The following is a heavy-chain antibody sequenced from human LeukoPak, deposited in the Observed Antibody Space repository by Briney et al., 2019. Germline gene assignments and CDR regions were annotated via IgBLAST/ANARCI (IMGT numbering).Heavy chain of an antibody. CDR1: GGSISSYY. J-gene: IGHJ4*02. CDR3: ARDYVGNSGFDY. Sequence: PSETLSLTCTVSGGSISSYYWSWIRQPPGKGLEWIGYIYYSGSTNYNPSLKSRVTISVDTSKNQFSLRLSSVTAADTAVYFCARDYVGNSGFDYWGQGTLVTVSS. V-gene: IGHV4-59*01. CDR2: IYYSGST. D-gene: IGHD4-23*01.